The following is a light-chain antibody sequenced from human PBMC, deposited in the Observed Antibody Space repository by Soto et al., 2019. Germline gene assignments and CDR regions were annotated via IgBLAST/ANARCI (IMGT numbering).Light chain of an antibody. CDR2: SNN. CDR1: SSNIGSNY. Sequence: QSVLTQPPSASGTPGQRVTISCSGSSSNIGSNYVCWYQHLPGTAPKLLIYSNNQRPSGGPDRFSGSKSGTSASLAISGLRSEDEADYYCATWDDSLSGHYVFGTGTKLTVL. J-gene: IGLJ1*01. V-gene: IGLV1-47*02. CDR3: ATWDDSLSGHYV.